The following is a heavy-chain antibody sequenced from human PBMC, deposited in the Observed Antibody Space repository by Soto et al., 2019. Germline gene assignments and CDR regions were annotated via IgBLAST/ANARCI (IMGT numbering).Heavy chain of an antibody. CDR2: ISYDGSNK. V-gene: IGHV3-30-3*01. D-gene: IGHD4-17*01. CDR1: GFTFSSYA. CDR3: ARDQYYGDYAGY. J-gene: IGHJ4*02. Sequence: QVQLVESGGGVVQPGRSLRLSCAASGFTFSSYAMHWVRQAPGKGLEWVAVISYDGSNKYYADSVKGRFTISRDNSKNTLYLQMNSLRAEDTAVYYCARDQYYGDYAGYWGQGTLVTVSS.